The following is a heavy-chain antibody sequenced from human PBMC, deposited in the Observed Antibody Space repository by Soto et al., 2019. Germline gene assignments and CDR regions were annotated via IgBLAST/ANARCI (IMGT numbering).Heavy chain of an antibody. CDR1: GYTFTNYA. CDR2: INGGNGNT. Sequence: QVQLVQSGAEVKKPGASVKVSCKASGYTFTNYAIHWVRQAPGQRLEWMGWINGGNGNTKYSQKFQGRVYITRDTSANTAYMELSSLRSEDTAVYYCARDRSCADWGQGTLVTVSS. CDR3: ARDRSCAD. V-gene: IGHV1-3*01. D-gene: IGHD2-15*01. J-gene: IGHJ4*02.